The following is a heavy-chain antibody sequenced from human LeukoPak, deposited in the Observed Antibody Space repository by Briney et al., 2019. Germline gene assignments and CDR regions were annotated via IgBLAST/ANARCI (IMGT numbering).Heavy chain of an antibody. CDR3: AKTIGYCSGGSCSPHNYYYYYGMDV. J-gene: IGHJ6*02. D-gene: IGHD2-15*01. V-gene: IGHV3-23*01. CDR2: ISGSGGST. Sequence: PGGSLRLSCAASGFTFSSSAMSWVRKVPGKGLEWVSAISGSGGSTYYADSVKGRFTISRDNSKNTPYLQMNSLRAEDSAVYHCAKTIGYCSGGSCSPHNYYYYYGMDVWGQGTTVTVSS. CDR1: GFTFSSSA.